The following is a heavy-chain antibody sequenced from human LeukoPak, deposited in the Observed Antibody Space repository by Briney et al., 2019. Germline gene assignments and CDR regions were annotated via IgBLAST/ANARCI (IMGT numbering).Heavy chain of an antibody. CDR1: GGSFSGYY. D-gene: IGHD3-16*02. CDR3: AREHVWGSYRKSPFFDY. V-gene: IGHV4-34*01. Sequence: SETLSLTCAVYGGSFSGYYWSWIRQPPGKGLEWIGEINHSGSTNYNPSLKSRVTISVDTFKNQFSLKLSSVTAADTAVYYCAREHVWGSYRKSPFFDYWGQGTLVTVSS. J-gene: IGHJ4*02. CDR2: INHSGST.